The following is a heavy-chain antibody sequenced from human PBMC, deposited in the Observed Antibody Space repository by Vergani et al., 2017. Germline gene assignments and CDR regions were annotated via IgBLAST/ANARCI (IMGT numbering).Heavy chain of an antibody. D-gene: IGHD4-17*01. J-gene: IGHJ3*02. V-gene: IGHV4-61*02. CDR2: IYTSGST. CDR3: AREPSVTTVGLGFDI. CDR1: GGSISSGSYY. Sequence: QVQLQESGPGLVKPSQTLSLTCTVSGGSISSGSYYWCWIRQPAGKGLEWIGRIYTSGSTNYNPSLKSRVTISVDTSKNQFSLKLSSVTAADTAVYYCAREPSVTTVGLGFDIWGQGTMVTVSS.